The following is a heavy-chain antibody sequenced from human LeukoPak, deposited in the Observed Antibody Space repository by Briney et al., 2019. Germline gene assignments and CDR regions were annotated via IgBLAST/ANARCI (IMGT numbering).Heavy chain of an antibody. CDR2: ISSNGGST. Sequence: GGSLRLSCSASGFTFSYCAMHWVRQTAGKGLEFVSGISSNGGSTYYADSVKGRFTISRDNSKNTLYLQVSSLRAEDTALYYCVKDDRYFYGSGSPSWGQGTLVTVSS. J-gene: IGHJ5*02. CDR3: VKDDRYFYGSGSPS. D-gene: IGHD3-10*01. CDR1: GFTFSYCA. V-gene: IGHV3-64D*09.